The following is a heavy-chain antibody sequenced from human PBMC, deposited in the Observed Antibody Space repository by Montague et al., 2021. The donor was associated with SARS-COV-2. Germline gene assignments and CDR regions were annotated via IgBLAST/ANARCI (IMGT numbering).Heavy chain of an antibody. D-gene: IGHD3-22*01. CDR3: VRQVGTMLVVVIIKLRNYFDY. CDR2: IYYSGST. V-gene: IGHV4-39*01. CDR1: GGSIGSSSYY. Sequence: SETLSLTCTVSGGSIGSSSYYWGWIRQPPGKGLEWIGSIYYSGSTYYNPTLKSRVTISVDTSKNQFSLKLSSVTAADTAVYYCVRQVGTMLVVVIIKLRNYFDYWGQGTLVTVSS. J-gene: IGHJ4*02.